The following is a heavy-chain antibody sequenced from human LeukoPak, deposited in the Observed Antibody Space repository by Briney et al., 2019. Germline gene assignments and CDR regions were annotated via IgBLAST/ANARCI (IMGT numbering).Heavy chain of an antibody. J-gene: IGHJ4*02. CDR1: GFTFSIYW. CDR2: IKRDGSER. Sequence: GGSLRLSCAASGFTFSIYWMSWVRQAPGKGLEWVANIKRDGSERYYVDSVKGRFTLSRDNAKNSLYLQMNSLRAEDTAVCYCARDRWSYDPQGGFDCWGQGTLVTVSS. V-gene: IGHV3-7*03. CDR3: ARDRWSYDPQGGFDC. D-gene: IGHD3-22*01.